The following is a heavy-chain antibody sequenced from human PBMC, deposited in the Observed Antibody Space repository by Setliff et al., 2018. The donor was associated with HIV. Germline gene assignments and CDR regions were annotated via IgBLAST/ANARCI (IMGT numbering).Heavy chain of an antibody. D-gene: IGHD7-27*01. J-gene: IGHJ4*02. Sequence: GGSLRLSCTASGFTFSGYWMSWVRQAPGKGLEWVANIKEDGSEKYYVDSVKGRFTISRDNAKNSLYLQMNSLRAEDTAVYYCVRDLNWGFDYWGQGTLVTVSS. CDR2: IKEDGSEK. V-gene: IGHV3-7*03. CDR1: GFTFSGYW. CDR3: VRDLNWGFDY.